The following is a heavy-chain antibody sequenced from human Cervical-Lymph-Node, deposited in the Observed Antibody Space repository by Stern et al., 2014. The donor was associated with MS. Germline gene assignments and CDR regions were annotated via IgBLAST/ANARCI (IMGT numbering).Heavy chain of an antibody. V-gene: IGHV5-51*03. D-gene: IGHD3-9*01. J-gene: IGHJ3*02. CDR2: FYPGDSDP. CDR1: GYTFTTYW. CDR3: ARRDVLTGFDVFDI. Sequence: EVQLLESGAEVKKPGESLKISCKASGYTFTTYWIGWVRQMPGKGLEGGGMFYPGDSDPRYRPSFQGQFSISADNSISTAYLQWRSLKASDTAMYYCARRDVLTGFDVFDIWGRGTMVTVSS.